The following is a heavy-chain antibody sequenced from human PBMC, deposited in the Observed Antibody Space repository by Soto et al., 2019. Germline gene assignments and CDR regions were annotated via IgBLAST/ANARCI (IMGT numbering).Heavy chain of an antibody. Sequence: QVQLQESGPGLVKPSETLSLTCTVSGGSINNYYWSWIRQPPGKGLEWIGYIYYSGSTNYNPSLKSRVTISVDTSNNQFSLKLSSVTDADTAVYYCARRYGGNFDYWGQGTLVTVSS. D-gene: IGHD1-26*01. CDR1: GGSINNYY. V-gene: IGHV4-59*01. J-gene: IGHJ4*02. CDR3: ARRYGGNFDY. CDR2: IYYSGST.